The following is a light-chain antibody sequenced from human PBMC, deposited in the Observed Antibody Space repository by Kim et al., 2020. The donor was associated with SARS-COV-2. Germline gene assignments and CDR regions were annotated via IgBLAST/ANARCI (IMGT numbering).Light chain of an antibody. CDR3: SSRDNSGDHVV. V-gene: IGLV3-19*01. CDR1: SLRTYY. Sequence: SSELTQDPDVSVALGQTARITCQGDSLRTYYASWFQQKPGQAPVLVIYGKNNRPSGIPDRFSGSSSGNTASLTVTGAQAVDEADYYCSSRDNSGDHVVFGGGTQLTVL. CDR2: GKN. J-gene: IGLJ2*01.